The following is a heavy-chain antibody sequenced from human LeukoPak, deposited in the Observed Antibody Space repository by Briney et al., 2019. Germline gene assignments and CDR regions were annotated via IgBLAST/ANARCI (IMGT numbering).Heavy chain of an antibody. CDR2: INHSGST. V-gene: IGHV4-34*01. Sequence: KPSETLSLNCAVYGGSFRGYYWSWIRRPRGKGLEWIGEINHSGSTNYNPSLKSRVTISVDTSKNQFSLKLSSVTAADTAVYYCAIPSGYSYGPYFQHWGQGTLVTVSS. J-gene: IGHJ1*01. D-gene: IGHD5-18*01. CDR1: GGSFRGYY. CDR3: AIPSGYSYGPYFQH.